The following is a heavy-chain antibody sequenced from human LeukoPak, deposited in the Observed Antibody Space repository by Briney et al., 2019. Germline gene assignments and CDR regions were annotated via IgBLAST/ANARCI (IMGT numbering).Heavy chain of an antibody. CDR1: GFTFGDYA. CDR3: MCYYDSSGYYYSESN. D-gene: IGHD3-22*01. V-gene: IGHV3-49*03. CDR2: IRSKAYGGTT. Sequence: GGSLRLSCTASGFTFGDYAMSWFRQAPGKGLEWVGFIRSKAYGGTTEYAASVKGRFTISRDDSKSIAYLQMNSLKTEDTAVYYCMCYYDSSGYYYSESNWGQGTLVTVSS. J-gene: IGHJ4*02.